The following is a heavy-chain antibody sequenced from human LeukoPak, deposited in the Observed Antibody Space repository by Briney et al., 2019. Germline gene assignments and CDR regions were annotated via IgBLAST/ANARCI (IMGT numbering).Heavy chain of an antibody. CDR3: ARRAPQYYYYYMDV. Sequence: SETLSLTCTVSGGSISSYYWSWIRQPPGKGLEWIGYIYTSGSTNYNPSLKSRVTISVDTSKDQFSLKLSSVTAADTAVYYCARRAPQYYYYYMDVWGKGTTVTVSS. CDR1: GGSISSYY. CDR2: IYTSGST. J-gene: IGHJ6*03. V-gene: IGHV4-4*09.